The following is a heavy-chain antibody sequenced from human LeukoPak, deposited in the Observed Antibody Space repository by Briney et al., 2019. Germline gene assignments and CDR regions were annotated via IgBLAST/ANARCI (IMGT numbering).Heavy chain of an antibody. J-gene: IGHJ4*02. D-gene: IGHD5-24*01. CDR1: GFTFSSYS. CDR2: ISSSSSYI. Sequence: GGSLRLSCAASGFTFSSYSMNWVRQAPGKGLEWISSISSSSSYIYYADSMKGRFTISRDNAKNSLYLQMNSLRAEDTAVYYCASRVEMATKTADYWGQGTLVTVSS. V-gene: IGHV3-21*01. CDR3: ASRVEMATKTADY.